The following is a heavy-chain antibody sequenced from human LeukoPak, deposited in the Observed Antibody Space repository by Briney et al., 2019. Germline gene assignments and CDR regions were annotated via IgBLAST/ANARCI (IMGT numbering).Heavy chain of an antibody. V-gene: IGHV3-7*01. CDR3: ARPVRGAFDI. Sequence: GGALRLSCAASGFTLSSYLMSWGRQAPGKGLEWVANIKQDGSEKYYVDSVKGRFTISRDNAKNSLYLQMNSLRAEDTAVYYCARPVRGAFDIWGQGTMVTVSS. CDR2: IKQDGSEK. D-gene: IGHD3-10*02. J-gene: IGHJ3*02. CDR1: GFTLSSYL.